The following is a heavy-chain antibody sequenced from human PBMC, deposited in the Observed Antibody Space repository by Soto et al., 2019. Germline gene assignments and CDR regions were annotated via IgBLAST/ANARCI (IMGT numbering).Heavy chain of an antibody. CDR3: ARDGDGYNPLYYFDY. V-gene: IGHV3-33*01. CDR1: GFTFSSYG. J-gene: IGHJ4*02. Sequence: HPGGSLRLSCAASGFTFSSYGMHWVRQAPGKGLEWVAVIWYDGSNKYYADSVKGRFTISRDNSKNTLYLQMNSLRAEDTAVYYCARDGDGYNPLYYFDYWGQGTLVTVSS. CDR2: IWYDGSNK. D-gene: IGHD5-12*01.